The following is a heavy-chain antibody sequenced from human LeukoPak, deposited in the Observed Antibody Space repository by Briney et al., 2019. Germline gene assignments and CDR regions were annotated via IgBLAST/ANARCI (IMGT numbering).Heavy chain of an antibody. V-gene: IGHV1-18*04. CDR3: ARGYCSSATCRHFDH. CDR1: GYTFTDYY. CDR2: ISVYNGNT. Sequence: ASVKVSCKASGYTFTDYYMNWVRQAPGQGLEWMGWISVYNGNTNYAQKLQGRVTMTADTSTTTAYMELRSLRSDDTAVYYCARGYCSSATCRHFDHWGQGALVTVSS. D-gene: IGHD2-2*01. J-gene: IGHJ4*02.